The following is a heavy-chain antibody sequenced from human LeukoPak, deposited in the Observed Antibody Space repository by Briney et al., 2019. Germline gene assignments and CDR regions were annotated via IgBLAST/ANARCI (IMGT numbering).Heavy chain of an antibody. D-gene: IGHD1-26*01. CDR1: GGSISSYY. CDR3: AGEGNSGSYFDY. CDR2: IYYSGST. Sequence: PSETLSLTCTVSGGSISSYYWSWIRQPPGKGLEWIGYIYYSGSTNYNPSLKSRVTISVDTSKSQFSLKLSSVTAADTAVYYCAGEGNSGSYFDYWGQGTLVTVSS. J-gene: IGHJ4*02. V-gene: IGHV4-59*01.